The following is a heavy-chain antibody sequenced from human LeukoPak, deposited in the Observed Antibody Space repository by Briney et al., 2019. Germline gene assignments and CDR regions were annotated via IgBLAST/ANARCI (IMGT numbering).Heavy chain of an antibody. Sequence: SETLSLTCTVSGGFITSSFYWSWIRQSPGKGLEWIGYIYYSGSTYYNPSLKSRVTISVDTSQNQFSLKLTSVTPPDTAVYYCARTAKYYYGSETYYFFDYWGQGTLVTVSS. CDR1: GGFITSSFY. J-gene: IGHJ4*02. CDR3: ARTAKYYYGSETYYFFDY. CDR2: IYYSGST. D-gene: IGHD3-10*01. V-gene: IGHV4-59*01.